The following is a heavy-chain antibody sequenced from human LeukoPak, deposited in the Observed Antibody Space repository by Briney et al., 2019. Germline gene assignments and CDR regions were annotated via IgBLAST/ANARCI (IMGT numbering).Heavy chain of an antibody. J-gene: IGHJ4*02. D-gene: IGHD4-23*01. CDR2: ISSSDI. CDR1: GFTFSTYS. Sequence: GGSLRLSCAASGFTFSTYSMNWVRQAPGKGLEWVSYISSSDIYYADSVKGRFTISRDNAKNSLYLQMNSLRAEDTAVYYCARLRWQTTDYWGQGTLVTVSS. V-gene: IGHV3-21*05. CDR3: ARLRWQTTDY.